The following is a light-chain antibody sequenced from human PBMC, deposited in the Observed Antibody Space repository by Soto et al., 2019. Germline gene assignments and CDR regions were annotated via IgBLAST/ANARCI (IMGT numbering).Light chain of an antibody. V-gene: IGLV2-23*02. J-gene: IGLJ2*01. CDR3: CSYAGSSTFV. Sequence: QSALTQPASVSGSPGQSIIISCTGTSSDVGSYDLVSWYQQHPGKAPKLMIYEVSKRPSGVSNRFSGSKSGNTASLTISGLRAEDEADYYCCSYAGSSTFVFGGGTKVTVL. CDR2: EVS. CDR1: SSDVGSYDL.